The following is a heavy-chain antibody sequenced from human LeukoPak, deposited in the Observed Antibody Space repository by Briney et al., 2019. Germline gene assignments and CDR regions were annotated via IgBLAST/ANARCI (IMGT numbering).Heavy chain of an antibody. J-gene: IGHJ4*02. CDR3: ARDIGMRSSSWYDY. Sequence: ASVKVSCKASGYTFTSYDINWVRQATGQGLEWMGWMNPNSGNTGYAQKFQGRVTITRNTSISTAYMELSSLRSEDTAVYYCARDIGMRSSSWYDYWGQGTLVTVSS. V-gene: IGHV1-8*03. CDR1: GYTFTSYD. CDR2: MNPNSGNT. D-gene: IGHD6-13*01.